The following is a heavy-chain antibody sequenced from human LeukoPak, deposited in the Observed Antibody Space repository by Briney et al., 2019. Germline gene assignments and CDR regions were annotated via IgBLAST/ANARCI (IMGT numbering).Heavy chain of an antibody. J-gene: IGHJ4*02. Sequence: SETLSLTCAVYGGSFSSYYWSWIRQPPGKGLEWIGEINHSEGTNYNPSLKSRVTMSLDTSKNQFSLKLSSVTAADTAVYYCARDWSYGYWGQGALVTVSS. CDR1: GGSFSSYY. V-gene: IGHV4-34*01. CDR3: ARDWSYGY. CDR2: INHSEGT. D-gene: IGHD5-18*01.